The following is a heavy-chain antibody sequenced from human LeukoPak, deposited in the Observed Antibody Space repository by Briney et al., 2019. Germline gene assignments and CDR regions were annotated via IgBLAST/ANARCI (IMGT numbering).Heavy chain of an antibody. V-gene: IGHV1-2*02. J-gene: IGHJ6*03. CDR2: INPNSGGT. D-gene: IGHD1-20*01. CDR1: GYTFTGYY. Sequence: ASVKVSCKASGYTFTGYYMHWVRQAPGQGLEWMGWINPNSGGTNYAQKFQGRVTMTRDTSISTAYMELSRLRSDDTAVYYCARGLQYNWNQYYYYYMDVWGKGTTVTISS. CDR3: ARGLQYNWNQYYYYYMDV.